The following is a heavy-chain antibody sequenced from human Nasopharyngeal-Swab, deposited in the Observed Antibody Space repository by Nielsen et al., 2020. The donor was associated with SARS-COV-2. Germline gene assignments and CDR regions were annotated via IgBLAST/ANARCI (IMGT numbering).Heavy chain of an antibody. V-gene: IGHV3-73*01. CDR1: GFTFSDSA. D-gene: IGHD6-13*01. Sequence: GESLKISCAASGFTFSDSAIHWVRQASGKGLEWVGRIRSKGNTYATAYAASVKGRFTISRDDSKNSLYLQMSSLRTEDTALYYCARDLSSIWTSGLGVWGQGTTVIVSS. CDR2: IRSKGNTYAT. J-gene: IGHJ6*02. CDR3: ARDLSSIWTSGLGV.